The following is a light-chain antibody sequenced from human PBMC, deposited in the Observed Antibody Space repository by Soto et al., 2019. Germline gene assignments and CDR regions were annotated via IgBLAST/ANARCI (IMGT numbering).Light chain of an antibody. CDR3: QQYNKWRLT. V-gene: IGKV3-15*01. CDR2: GAS. J-gene: IGKJ4*01. Sequence: EIVMTQSPATLSVSPGERATLSCRASQSVSGNLAWYQQKPGQAPGLLIYGASTRATGIPARFSGSGSGTEFTLPISSLQSEDFAVYYCQQYNKWRLTFGGGTKVEIK. CDR1: QSVSGN.